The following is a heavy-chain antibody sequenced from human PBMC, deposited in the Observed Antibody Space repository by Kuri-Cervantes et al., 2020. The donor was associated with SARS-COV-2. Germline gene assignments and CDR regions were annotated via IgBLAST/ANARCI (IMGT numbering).Heavy chain of an antibody. V-gene: IGHV3-30*18. CDR1: GFAFSSYG. Sequence: GESLKISCAASGFAFSSYGMHWVRQAPGKGLEWVAVISYDGSNKYYADSVKGRFTISRDNSKNTLYLQMNSLRAEDTAVYYCAKDSGYYDSSGYYRYWGQGTLVTASS. CDR2: ISYDGSNK. D-gene: IGHD3-22*01. J-gene: IGHJ4*02. CDR3: AKDSGYYDSSGYYRY.